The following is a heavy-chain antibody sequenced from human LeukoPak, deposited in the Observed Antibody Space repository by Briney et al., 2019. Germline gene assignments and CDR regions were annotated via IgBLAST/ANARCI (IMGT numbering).Heavy chain of an antibody. J-gene: IGHJ4*02. V-gene: IGHV3-53*01. CDR1: GFTVSSNY. CDR3: ARENSGWSPSLDY. CDR2: IYSGGST. Sequence: PGGSLRLSCAASGFTVSSNYMSWVRQAPGKGLGWVSVIYSGGSTYYADSVKGRFTISRDNSKNTLYLQMNSLRAEDTAVYYCARENSGWSPSLDYWGQGTLVTVSS. D-gene: IGHD6-19*01.